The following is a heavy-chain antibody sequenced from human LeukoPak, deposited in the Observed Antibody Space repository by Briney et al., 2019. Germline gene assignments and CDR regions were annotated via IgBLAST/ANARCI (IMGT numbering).Heavy chain of an antibody. V-gene: IGHV3-48*01. CDR3: ARGRVYDILSRFDY. CDR2: ISSSSSTI. Sequence: GGTLRLSCAASGFTFSSYSMNWVRQAPGKGLEWVSYISSSSSTIYYADSVKGRFTISRDNAKSSLYLQMNSLRAEDTAVYYCARGRVYDILSRFDYWGQGTLVTVSS. D-gene: IGHD3-9*01. CDR1: GFTFSSYS. J-gene: IGHJ4*02.